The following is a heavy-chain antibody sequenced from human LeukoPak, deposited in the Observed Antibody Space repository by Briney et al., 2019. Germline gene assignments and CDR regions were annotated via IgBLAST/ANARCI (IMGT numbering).Heavy chain of an antibody. Sequence: ASVKVSCKASGYTFTGYYMHWVRQAPGQGLEWMGWINPNSGGTNYAQNFQGRVTMTRDTSISTAYMDLSRLRSGDTAVYYCARHRRFYDAFDIWGQGTMVTVSS. V-gene: IGHV1-2*02. CDR1: GYTFTGYY. CDR3: ARHRRFYDAFDI. D-gene: IGHD3-3*01. J-gene: IGHJ3*02. CDR2: INPNSGGT.